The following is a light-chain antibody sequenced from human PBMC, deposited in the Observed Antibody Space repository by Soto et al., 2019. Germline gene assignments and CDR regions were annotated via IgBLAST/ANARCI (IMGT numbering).Light chain of an antibody. CDR2: DVS. V-gene: IGLV2-14*03. Sequence: QSALAQPASVSGSPGQSIAISCAGTISDVGGYNSVSWYQQHPGKAPKLMIYDVSNRPSGVSNRFSGSKSVNTASLTISGLQAEDEADYYWSSFTSSRTPSYVFGTGTKLTVL. CDR3: SSFTSSRTPSYV. J-gene: IGLJ1*01. CDR1: ISDVGGYNS.